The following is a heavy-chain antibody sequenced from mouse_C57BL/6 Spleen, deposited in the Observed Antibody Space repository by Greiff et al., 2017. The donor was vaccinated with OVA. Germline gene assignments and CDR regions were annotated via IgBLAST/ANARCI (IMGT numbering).Heavy chain of an antibody. V-gene: IGHV10-1*01. Sequence: EVKVVESGGGLVQPKGSLKLSCAASGFSFNTYAMNWVRQAPGKGLEWVARIRSKSNNYATYYADSVKDRFTISRDDSESMLYLQMNKLKTEDTAMYYCVRQLFAYWGQGTLVTVSA. J-gene: IGHJ3*01. CDR3: VRQLFAY. CDR1: GFSFNTYA. CDR2: IRSKSNNYAT.